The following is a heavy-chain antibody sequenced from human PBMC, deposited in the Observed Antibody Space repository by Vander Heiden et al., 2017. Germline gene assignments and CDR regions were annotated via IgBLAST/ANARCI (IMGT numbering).Heavy chain of an antibody. D-gene: IGHD3-3*02. J-gene: IGHJ6*02. CDR3: ARVPSPISGMDV. V-gene: IGHV3-53*01. Sequence: VQGVESGGGLIQPGGALRISCAASGFTASVNFMSWVRQAPGKGLEWVSVIYSDGSTFFADSVKGRFTISRDNSKNTVFLQMNSLRAEDTAVYYCARVPSPISGMDVWGQGTTVIVSS. CDR1: GFTASVNF. CDR2: IYSDGST.